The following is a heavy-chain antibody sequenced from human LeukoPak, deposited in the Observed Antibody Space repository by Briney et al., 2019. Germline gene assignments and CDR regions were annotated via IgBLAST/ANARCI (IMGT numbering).Heavy chain of an antibody. Sequence: PSGTLSLTCTVSGGSISSYYWSWIRQPPRKGLEWIGYIYYSGSTNYNPSLKSRVTISVDTSRNQFSLKLSSFTAADTAVYYCARYYYDSSGYYVLDYWGQGTLVTVSS. CDR3: ARYYYDSSGYYVLDY. CDR1: GGSISSYY. V-gene: IGHV4-59*01. J-gene: IGHJ4*02. CDR2: IYYSGST. D-gene: IGHD3-22*01.